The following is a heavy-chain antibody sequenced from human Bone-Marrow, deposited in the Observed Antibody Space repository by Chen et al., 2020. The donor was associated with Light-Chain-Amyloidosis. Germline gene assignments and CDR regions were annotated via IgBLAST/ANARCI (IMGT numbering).Heavy chain of an antibody. CDR3: ARRREGYNFDY. CDR1: GYTFPNYW. D-gene: IGHD5-12*01. V-gene: IGHV5-51*01. Sequence: EVQLEQSGPEVKKPGESLKISCKGSGYTFPNYWIGWVRQMPGKGLECMGVISPDDTDAGYSPSFEGQVAISADKSIPTAYLKWRSLKASDTAMYYCARRREGYNFDYWGQGTLVTVSS. J-gene: IGHJ4*02. CDR2: ISPDDTDA.